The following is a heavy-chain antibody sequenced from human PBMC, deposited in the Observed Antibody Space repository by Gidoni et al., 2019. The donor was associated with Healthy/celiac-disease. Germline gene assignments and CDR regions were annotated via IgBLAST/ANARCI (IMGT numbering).Heavy chain of an antibody. CDR3: AKDLRSMVRKTWDY. V-gene: IGHV3-23*01. CDR2: ISGSGGST. D-gene: IGHD3-10*01. J-gene: IGHJ4*02. Sequence: LEWVSAISGSGGSTYYADSVKGRFTISRDNSKNTLYLQMNSLRAEDTAVYYCAKDLRSMVRKTWDYWGQGTLVTVSS.